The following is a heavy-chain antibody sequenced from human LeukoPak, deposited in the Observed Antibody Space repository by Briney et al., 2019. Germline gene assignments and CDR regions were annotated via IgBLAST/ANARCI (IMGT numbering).Heavy chain of an antibody. CDR2: ISYDGSTK. Sequence: PGGSLRLSCAASGFTFSSSALHWVRQAPGKGLEWVGVISYDGSTKYYADSVKGRFTFSSDSSKNTQFLQMDSLRPEDTAVYYCATVADSRTWYPPFDSWGQGTLVTVSS. J-gene: IGHJ4*02. D-gene: IGHD6-13*01. V-gene: IGHV3-30-3*01. CDR3: ATVADSRTWYPPFDS. CDR1: GFTFSSSA.